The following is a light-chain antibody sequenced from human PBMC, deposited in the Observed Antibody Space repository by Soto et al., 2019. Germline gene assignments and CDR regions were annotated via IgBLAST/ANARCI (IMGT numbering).Light chain of an antibody. CDR1: QSVSSSY. J-gene: IGKJ5*01. CDR3: QYYGNSRIT. CDR2: GAS. Sequence: IVLPQSPGTLSLSPGERGSLSCRASQSVSSSYLAWYQQKPGQAPGLLIFGASTRATGIPARFSGSGSGTEFTLTISSLQSEDFVVYYCQYYGNSRITFGQGTRLEIK. V-gene: IGKV3-20*01.